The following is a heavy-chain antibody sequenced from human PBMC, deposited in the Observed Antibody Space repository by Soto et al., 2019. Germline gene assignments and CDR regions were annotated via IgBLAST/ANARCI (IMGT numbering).Heavy chain of an antibody. CDR3: ARDIFHHSDAFDI. J-gene: IGHJ3*02. V-gene: IGHV3-66*01. Sequence: GSLRLSCAASGFTVSSNYMSWVRQAPGKGLEWVSVIYSGGSTYYADSVKGRFTISRDNSKNTLYLQMNSLRAEDTAVYYCARDIFHHSDAFDIWGEGTMVTVSS. CDR1: GFTVSSNY. CDR2: IYSGGST.